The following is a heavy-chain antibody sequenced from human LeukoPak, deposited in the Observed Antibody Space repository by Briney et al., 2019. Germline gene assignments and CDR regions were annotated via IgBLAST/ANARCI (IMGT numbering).Heavy chain of an antibody. Sequence: ASVKVSCKASGHTFSGNYLHWVRQAPGQGLEWMGWINPNSGLTHFAQKFQGRVTMTSDTSINMELSSLRSDDTAVYYCTREGRASSAYYFDYWGQGTLVTVSS. CDR3: TREGRASSAYYFDY. D-gene: IGHD2-21*01. CDR1: GHTFSGNY. V-gene: IGHV1-2*02. CDR2: INPNSGLT. J-gene: IGHJ4*02.